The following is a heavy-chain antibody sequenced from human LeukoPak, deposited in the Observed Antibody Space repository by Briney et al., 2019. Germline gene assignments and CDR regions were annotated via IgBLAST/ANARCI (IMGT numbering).Heavy chain of an antibody. D-gene: IGHD5-24*01. CDR1: GGTFSSYA. J-gene: IGHJ4*02. V-gene: IGHV1-69*04. CDR3: ATGDGYKQANYYFDY. CDR2: IIPILGIA. Sequence: SVKVSCKASGGTFSSYAISWVRQAPGQGLEWMGRIIPILGIANYAQKFQGRVTITADKSTSTAYMELSSLRSEDTAVYYCATGDGYKQANYYFDYWGQGTLVTVSS.